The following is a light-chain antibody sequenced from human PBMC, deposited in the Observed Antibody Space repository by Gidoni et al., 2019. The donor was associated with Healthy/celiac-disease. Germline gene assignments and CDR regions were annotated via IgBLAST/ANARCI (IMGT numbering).Light chain of an antibody. CDR1: QGISSY. V-gene: IGKV1-9*01. CDR3: QQLNSYPVT. CDR2: AAS. J-gene: IGKJ1*01. Sequence: DIQLTQSPSFLSASVGDRVTITCRASQGISSYLAWYQQKPGKAPKLLIDAASTLQSGVPSRFSCSGSGTEFTLTISSLQPEDFATYYCQQLNSYPVTFGQGTKVEIK.